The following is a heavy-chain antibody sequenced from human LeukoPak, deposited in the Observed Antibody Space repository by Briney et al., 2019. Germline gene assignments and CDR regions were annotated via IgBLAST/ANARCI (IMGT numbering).Heavy chain of an antibody. CDR1: GYSLSDLS. V-gene: IGHV1-24*01. D-gene: IGHD3-10*01. J-gene: IGHJ5*02. CDR3: VTHRPAGGFCP. Sequence: ASLKVSCKVSGYSLSDLSIQWVRQVPGKGLEWMGGYEPEVGETIYAETFQGRVTMTADPYTDTANMILSNLRFDDTAIYYCVTHRPAGGFCPRGQGTLVTVSS. CDR2: YEPEVGET.